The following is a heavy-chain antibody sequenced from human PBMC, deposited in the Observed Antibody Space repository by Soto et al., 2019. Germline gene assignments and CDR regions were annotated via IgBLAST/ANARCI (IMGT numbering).Heavy chain of an antibody. Sequence: QVQLVQSGPEVKKPGSSVKVSCKASGGTFSNYPISWVRQAPGQGLEWMGTLLPIIGTTNYAQKFRDRITLNADESTNTAYMEVRSLTAEDTAVYYCARVRPLRGFDYGGQGTLVTVSS. J-gene: IGHJ4*02. CDR3: ARVRPLRGFDY. V-gene: IGHV1-69*18. CDR1: GGTFSNYP. CDR2: LLPIIGTT. D-gene: IGHD3-16*01.